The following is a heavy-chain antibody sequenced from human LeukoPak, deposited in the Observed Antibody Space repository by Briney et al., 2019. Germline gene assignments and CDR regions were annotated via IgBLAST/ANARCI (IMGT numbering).Heavy chain of an antibody. CDR2: IRYDGSNK. J-gene: IGHJ4*02. D-gene: IGHD2-2*01. Sequence: PGVSLRLSCAASGFTFSIYGMDWVPQAPGKGLVWGAYIRYDGSNKYYADSVKGRFIISRDNSKNTLYLQMNSLRAEDAAVYYCVKGLERGCTTISCSNFVYWGQGTLVTVSS. CDR1: GFTFSIYG. V-gene: IGHV3-30*02. CDR3: VKGLERGCTTISCSNFVY.